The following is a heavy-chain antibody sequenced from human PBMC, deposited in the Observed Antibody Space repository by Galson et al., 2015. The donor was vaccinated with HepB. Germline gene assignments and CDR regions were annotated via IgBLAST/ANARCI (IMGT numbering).Heavy chain of an antibody. J-gene: IGHJ5*02. CDR3: VWGYGAALHES. V-gene: IGHV4-39*01. D-gene: IGHD5-12*01. CDR1: GGSISSGSYY. CDR2: IYYSGTT. Sequence: TLSLTCTVSGGSISSGSYYWGWIRQPPGKGLEWIGSIYYSGTTYYNPSLKSRVTVSVDTSKNQFSLKVSSVTAADTAVYYCVWGYGAALHESWGQGTLVTVSS.